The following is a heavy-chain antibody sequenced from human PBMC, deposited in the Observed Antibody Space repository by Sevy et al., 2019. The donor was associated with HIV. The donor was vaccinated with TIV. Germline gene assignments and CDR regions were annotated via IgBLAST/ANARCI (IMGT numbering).Heavy chain of an antibody. CDR2: IKSKTDGGRT. D-gene: IGHD3-10*01. CDR3: THNGAGSGLPRD. J-gene: IGHJ4*02. CDR1: GFTFNNAW. V-gene: IGHV3-15*01. Sequence: GGSLRLSCAASGFTFNNAWMRWVRQAPGKGLEWVGRIKSKTDGGRTDYAAPVKGRFTISRDDSKNTLYLQKASLKSGATAVYYCTHNGAGSGLPRDWGQGTLVTVSS.